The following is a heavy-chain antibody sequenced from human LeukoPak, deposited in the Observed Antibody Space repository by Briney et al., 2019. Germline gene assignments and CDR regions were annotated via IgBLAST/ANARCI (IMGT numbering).Heavy chain of an antibody. D-gene: IGHD3-10*01. CDR3: AEAVTFSYFDY. CDR2: ISVSDGST. J-gene: IGHJ4*02. Sequence: PGGSLRLSCAASGFTFSSYAMSWVRQAPGKGLEWVSAISVSDGSTYYADSVKGRFTISRDNSKNTLYLQMNSLRAEDAAVYYCAEAVTFSYFDYWGQGTLVTVSS. V-gene: IGHV3-23*01. CDR1: GFTFSSYA.